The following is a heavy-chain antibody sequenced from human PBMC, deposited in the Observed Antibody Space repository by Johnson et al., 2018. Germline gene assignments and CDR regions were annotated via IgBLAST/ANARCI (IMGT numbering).Heavy chain of an antibody. CDR1: GFTFSNYW. CDR2: INSDGSST. CDR3: ARDWVGVAATDALDI. D-gene: IGHD2-15*01. J-gene: IGHJ3*02. V-gene: IGHV3-74*01. Sequence: VQLQESGGGLVQPGGSLRLSCAASGFTFSNYWMHWVRQAPGKGLVWVSRINSDGSSTSYADSVKGRFTISRDNSKNTLYLQMNSLRAEDTAVYYCARDWVGVAATDALDIWGQGTMVTVSS.